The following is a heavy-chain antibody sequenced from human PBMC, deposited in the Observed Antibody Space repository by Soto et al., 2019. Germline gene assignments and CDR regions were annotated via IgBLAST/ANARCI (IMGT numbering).Heavy chain of an antibody. Sequence: GSLRLSCAASGFTFSSYWMTWVRQAPGKGLEWVANIKQDGSEKYYVDSVRGRFTVSRDNAKNSLYLQMNSLRAEDTAVYYCARVVGATQMDFDYWGQGTLVTVSS. D-gene: IGHD1-26*01. CDR1: GFTFSSYW. V-gene: IGHV3-7*01. CDR2: IKQDGSEK. CDR3: ARVVGATQMDFDY. J-gene: IGHJ4*02.